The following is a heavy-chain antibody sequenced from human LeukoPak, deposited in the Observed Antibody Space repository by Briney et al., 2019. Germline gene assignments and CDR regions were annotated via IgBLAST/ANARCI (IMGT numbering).Heavy chain of an antibody. J-gene: IGHJ4*02. D-gene: IGHD6-13*01. V-gene: IGHV1-2*02. CDR3: ASATSSSPSDY. CDR2: INPNSGGT. Sequence: GASVKVSCKASGYTXTGXXXHXXXXXXGXGXEWMGWINPNSGGTNYAQKFQGRVTMTRDTSISTAYMELSRLRSDDTAVYYCASATSSSPSDYWGQGTLVTVSS. CDR1: GYTXTGXX.